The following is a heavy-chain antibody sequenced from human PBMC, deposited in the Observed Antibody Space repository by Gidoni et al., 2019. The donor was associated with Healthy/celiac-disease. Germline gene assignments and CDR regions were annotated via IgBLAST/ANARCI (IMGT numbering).Heavy chain of an antibody. J-gene: IGHJ5*02. CDR3: ARIAEYGDYVWWFDP. V-gene: IGHV2-26*01. CDR2: IFSNDEK. D-gene: IGHD4-17*01. Sequence: QVTLKESGPVLVKPTETLTLTCTVSGFSLSHARMGVSWIRQPPGKALEWLAHIFSNDEKSYSTSLKSRLTISKDTSKSQVVLTMTNMDPVDTATYYCARIAEYGDYVWWFDPWGQGTLVTVSS. CDR1: GFSLSHARMG.